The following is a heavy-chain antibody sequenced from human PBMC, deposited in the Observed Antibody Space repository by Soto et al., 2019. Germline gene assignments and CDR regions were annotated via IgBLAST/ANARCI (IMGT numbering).Heavy chain of an antibody. CDR1: GGTFSSYT. CDR2: IIPILGIA. J-gene: IGHJ1*01. D-gene: IGHD2-8*02. V-gene: IGHV1-69*02. Sequence: QVQLVQSGAEVKKPGSSVKVSCKASGGTFSSYTISWVRQAPGQGLEWMGRIIPILGIANYAQKFQGRVTNTADKSTSTDYMELSSLRSEDTDVYSCALVAALVGIFAEYFQHWGQGTMVTGSS. CDR3: ALVAALVGIFAEYFQH.